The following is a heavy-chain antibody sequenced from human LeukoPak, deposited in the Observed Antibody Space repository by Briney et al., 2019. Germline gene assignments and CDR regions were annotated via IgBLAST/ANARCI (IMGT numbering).Heavy chain of an antibody. CDR3: ARHVVRIAVAGRLYAFDI. D-gene: IGHD6-19*01. CDR1: GGSISSSSYY. Sequence: SETLSLTCTVSGGSISSSSYYWGWIRQPPGKGLEWIGSIYYSGSTYYNPSLKSRVTISVDTSKNQFSLKLSSVTAADTAVYYCARHVVRIAVAGRLYAFDIWGQGTMVTVSS. CDR2: IYYSGST. V-gene: IGHV4-39*01. J-gene: IGHJ3*02.